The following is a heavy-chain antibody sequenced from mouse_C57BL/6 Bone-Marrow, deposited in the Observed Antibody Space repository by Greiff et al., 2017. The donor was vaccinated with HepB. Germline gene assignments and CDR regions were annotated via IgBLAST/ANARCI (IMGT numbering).Heavy chain of an antibody. CDR2: ISGGGGNT. V-gene: IGHV5-9*01. CDR3: ARHDSNYVGFAY. Sequence: EVKLVESGGGLVKPGGSLKLSCAASGFTFSSYTMSWVRQTPEKRLEWVATISGGGGNTYYPDSVKGRFTISRDNAKNTLYLQMSSLRSEDTALYYCARHDSNYVGFAYWGQGTLVTVSA. J-gene: IGHJ3*01. D-gene: IGHD2-5*01. CDR1: GFTFSSYT.